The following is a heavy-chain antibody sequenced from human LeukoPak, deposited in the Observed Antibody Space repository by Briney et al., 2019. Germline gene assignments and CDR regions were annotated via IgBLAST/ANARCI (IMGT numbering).Heavy chain of an antibody. V-gene: IGHV1-2*02. Sequence: ASVKVSCKASGYTFTGYYMHWVRQAPGQGLEWMGWINPNSGGTNYAQKFQGRVTMTEDTSTDTAYMELSSLRSEDTAVYYCATLGATREGNWFDPWGQGTLVTVSS. CDR1: GYTFTGYY. J-gene: IGHJ5*02. CDR2: INPNSGGT. CDR3: ATLGATREGNWFDP. D-gene: IGHD1-26*01.